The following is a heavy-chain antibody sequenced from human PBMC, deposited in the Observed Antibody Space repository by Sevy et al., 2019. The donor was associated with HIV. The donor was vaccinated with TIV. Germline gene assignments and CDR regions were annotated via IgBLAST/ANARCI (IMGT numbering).Heavy chain of an antibody. Sequence: GGSLRLSCVASGFTFSSYAMHWVRQAPGKGLEYVSAISSNGGSTYYANSVKGRFTISRDNSKNTLYLQMGSLRAEDMAVYYCARGGIVGATTLAFDIWGQGTMVTVSS. V-gene: IGHV3-64*01. J-gene: IGHJ3*02. CDR1: GFTFSSYA. CDR3: ARGGIVGATTLAFDI. D-gene: IGHD1-26*01. CDR2: ISSNGGST.